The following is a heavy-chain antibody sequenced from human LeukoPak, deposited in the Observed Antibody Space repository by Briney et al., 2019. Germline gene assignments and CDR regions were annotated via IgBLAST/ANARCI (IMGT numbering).Heavy chain of an antibody. V-gene: IGHV3-23*01. Sequence: GGSLRLSCAASGFTFSSYAMSWVRQAPGKGLEWVSAITGSGGSTVYADSVKGRFTISRDNSKNTLYLQMDSLRAEDTAVYYCATGLGAVAGTSTVTSYWGQGTLVTVSS. J-gene: IGHJ4*02. D-gene: IGHD6-19*01. CDR2: ITGSGGST. CDR1: GFTFSSYA. CDR3: ATGLGAVAGTSTVTSY.